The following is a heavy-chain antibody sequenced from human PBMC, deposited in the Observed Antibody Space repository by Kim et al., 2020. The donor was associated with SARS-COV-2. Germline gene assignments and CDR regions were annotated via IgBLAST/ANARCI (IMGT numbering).Heavy chain of an antibody. D-gene: IGHD3-9*01. Sequence: SETLSLTCTVSGGSISSSSYYWGWIRQPPGKGLEWIGSIYYSGSTYYNPSLKSRVTISVDTSKNQFSLKLSSVTAADTAVYYCARGANTRYFDWLYDYYGMDVWGQGTTVAVSS. V-gene: IGHV4-39*07. CDR1: GGSISSSSYY. J-gene: IGHJ6*02. CDR2: IYYSGST. CDR3: ARGANTRYFDWLYDYYGMDV.